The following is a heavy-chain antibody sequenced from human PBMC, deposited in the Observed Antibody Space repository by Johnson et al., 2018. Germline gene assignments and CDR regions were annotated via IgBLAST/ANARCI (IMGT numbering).Heavy chain of an antibody. D-gene: IGHD2-15*01. CDR1: GFTFSDCY. J-gene: IGHJ4*02. CDR2: INGSDTAI. Sequence: QVQLVQSGGGLVKPGGSLRLSCAASGFTFSDCYMTWIRQAPGKGLEWVSNINGSDTAIYCTGSVKGRLTLSRDNAKNSLCQQMNGLRAEDTAVYYCVRDTLWQQGDYWGRGTLVTVSS. V-gene: IGHV3-11*04. CDR3: VRDTLWQQGDY.